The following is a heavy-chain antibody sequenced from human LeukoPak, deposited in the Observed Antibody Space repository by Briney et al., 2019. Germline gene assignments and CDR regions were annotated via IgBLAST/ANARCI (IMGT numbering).Heavy chain of an antibody. V-gene: IGHV1-69*04. CDR1: GGTFSSYA. J-gene: IGHJ5*02. CDR2: IIPILGIA. D-gene: IGHD3-10*01. Sequence: ASVEVSCKASGGTFSSYAISWVRQAPGQGLEWMGRIIPILGIANYAQKFQGRVTITADKSTSTAYMELSSLRSEDTAVYYCARDRTLMVRGGENWFDPWGQGTLVTVSS. CDR3: ARDRTLMVRGGENWFDP.